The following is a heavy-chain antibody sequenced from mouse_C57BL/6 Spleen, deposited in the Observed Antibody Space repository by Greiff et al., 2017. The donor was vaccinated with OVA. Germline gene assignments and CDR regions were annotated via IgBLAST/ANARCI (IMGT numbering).Heavy chain of an antibody. CDR2: INPSNGGT. CDR3: AREGYYYGSSYEYFDV. Sequence: QVQLQQPGTELVKPGASVKLSCKASGYTFTSYWMHWVKQRPGQGLEWIGNINPSNGGTNYNEKFKSQATLTVDKSSSTAYMQLSSLTSEDSAVYDCAREGYYYGSSYEYFDVWGTGTTVTVSS. V-gene: IGHV1-53*01. D-gene: IGHD1-1*01. CDR1: GYTFTSYW. J-gene: IGHJ1*03.